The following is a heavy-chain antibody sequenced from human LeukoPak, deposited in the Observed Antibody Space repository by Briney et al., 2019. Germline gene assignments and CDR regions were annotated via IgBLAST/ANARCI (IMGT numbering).Heavy chain of an antibody. CDR1: GFTFSSYA. Sequence: GGSLRLSCVASGFTFSSYAMGWVRQAPGKRPEWVSSPTDSGGTTYYVDSVKGRFTISRDNSKNTLYLHMNSLRAEDTAMYYCAKKRDAFDIWGQGTVVAVSS. CDR2: PTDSGGTT. J-gene: IGHJ3*02. D-gene: IGHD5-24*01. V-gene: IGHV3-23*01. CDR3: AKKRDAFDI.